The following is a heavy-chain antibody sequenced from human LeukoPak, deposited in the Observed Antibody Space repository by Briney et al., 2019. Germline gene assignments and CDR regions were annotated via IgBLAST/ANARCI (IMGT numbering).Heavy chain of an antibody. D-gene: IGHD3-10*01. CDR1: GYTFTGYY. Sequence: ASVKVSCKASGYTFTGYYMHWVRQAPGQGLEWMGWINPKSGSTNYAQKFQGRVTMTRDTSISTAYMEMSRLRSDDTAVYYCARVARDYYGSGSYYNYYYYMDVWGKGTTVTISS. J-gene: IGHJ6*03. V-gene: IGHV1-2*02. CDR3: ARVARDYYGSGSYYNYYYYMDV. CDR2: INPKSGST.